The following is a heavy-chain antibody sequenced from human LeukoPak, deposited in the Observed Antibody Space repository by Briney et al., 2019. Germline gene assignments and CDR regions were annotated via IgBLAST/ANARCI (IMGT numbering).Heavy chain of an antibody. D-gene: IGHD3-3*01. V-gene: IGHV3-53*05. J-gene: IGHJ3*02. CDR1: ELSVSSNF. Sequence: GGSLRLSCAATELSVSSNFMSWVRQAPGKGLEWVSVIYGGGSTYYADSVKGRFTISRDNSKNTLYLQMNSLRAEDTAVYYCARGHTYYDFWSGYWGDAFDIWGQGTMVTVSS. CDR2: IYGGGST. CDR3: ARGHTYYDFWSGYWGDAFDI.